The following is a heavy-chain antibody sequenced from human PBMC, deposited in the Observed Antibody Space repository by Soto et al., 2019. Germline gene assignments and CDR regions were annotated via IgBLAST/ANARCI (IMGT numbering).Heavy chain of an antibody. CDR1: GGSISSYY. CDR2: IYYSGST. D-gene: IGHD3-10*01. CDR3: AGNNQGLLWFGELLFSGFDY. V-gene: IGHV4-59*01. J-gene: IGHJ4*02. Sequence: QVQLQESGPGLVKPSETLSLTCTVSGGSISSYYWSWIRQPPGKGLEWIGYIYYSGSTNYNPSLKSRVTISVDTSKNQFSLKLSSVTAADTAVYYCAGNNQGLLWFGELLFSGFDYWGQGTLVTVSS.